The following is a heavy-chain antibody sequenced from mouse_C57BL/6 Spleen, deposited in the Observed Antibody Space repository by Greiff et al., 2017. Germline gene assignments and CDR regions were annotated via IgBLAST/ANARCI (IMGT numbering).Heavy chain of an antibody. J-gene: IGHJ4*01. V-gene: IGHV1-53*01. Sequence: QVQLQQPGTELVKPGASVKLSCKASGYTFTSYWMHWVKQRPGQGLEWIGNINPSNGGTNYNEKFKSKATLTVDKSSSTAYMQLSSLTSEDSAVYYCARGGLGRSNFYAMDYWGQGTSVTVSS. CDR2: INPSNGGT. D-gene: IGHD2-5*01. CDR3: ARGGLGRSNFYAMDY. CDR1: GYTFTSYW.